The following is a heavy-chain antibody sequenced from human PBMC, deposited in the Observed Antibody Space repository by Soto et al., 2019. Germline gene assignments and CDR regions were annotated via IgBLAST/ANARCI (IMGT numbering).Heavy chain of an antibody. J-gene: IGHJ4*02. V-gene: IGHV3-23*01. D-gene: IGHD1-1*01. CDR3: AKDSTGTMRYYFDY. CDR2: ISGSGGST. Sequence: GGSLRLSCAASGFTFSSNAMSWVRQAPGKGLEWVSAISGSGGSTYYADSVKGRLTIPRDNSKNTLYLQMNSLRAEDTAVYYCAKDSTGTMRYYFDYWGQGTLVTVSS. CDR1: GFTFSSNA.